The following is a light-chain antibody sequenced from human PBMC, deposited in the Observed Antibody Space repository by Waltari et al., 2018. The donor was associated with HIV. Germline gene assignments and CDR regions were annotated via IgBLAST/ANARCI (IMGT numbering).Light chain of an antibody. V-gene: IGLV6-57*02. Sequence: NFMLTQPHSVSEPPGKTVSISFPASSGRIASNPVQRYQQRPGGAPNTVIYEDNQRPSGVPDRFSGSIDTSSNSASLSISGVKTEDEADYYCQTYDSGKQWVFGGGTKLTVL. J-gene: IGLJ3*02. CDR2: EDN. CDR3: QTYDSGKQWV. CDR1: SGRIASNP.